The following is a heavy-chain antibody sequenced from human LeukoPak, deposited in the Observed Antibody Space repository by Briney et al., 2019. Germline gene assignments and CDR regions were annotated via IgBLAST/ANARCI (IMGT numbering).Heavy chain of an antibody. CDR1: GFTFSSYE. CDR2: ISSSGSTM. Sequence: GGSLRLSCAASGFTFSSYEMNWVRQAPGKGLEWVSYISSSGSTMYYADSVKGRFTISRDDAKNSLSLQMNSLRAEDTAVYYCAELGITMIGGVWGKGTTVTISS. J-gene: IGHJ6*04. CDR3: AELGITMIGGV. V-gene: IGHV3-48*03. D-gene: IGHD3-10*02.